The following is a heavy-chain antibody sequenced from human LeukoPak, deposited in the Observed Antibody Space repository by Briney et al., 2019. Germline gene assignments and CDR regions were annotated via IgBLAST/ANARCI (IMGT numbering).Heavy chain of an antibody. CDR2: INPSGGST. Sequence: ASVKVSCKASGYTFTSYYMHWVRQAPGQGLEWMGIINPSGGSTSYAQKFQGRVTMTRDTSTSTVCMELSSLRSEDTAVYYCARDRWGFRITIFGVVPRAFDIWGQGTMVTVSS. D-gene: IGHD3-3*01. V-gene: IGHV1-46*01. CDR1: GYTFTSYY. CDR3: ARDRWGFRITIFGVVPRAFDI. J-gene: IGHJ3*02.